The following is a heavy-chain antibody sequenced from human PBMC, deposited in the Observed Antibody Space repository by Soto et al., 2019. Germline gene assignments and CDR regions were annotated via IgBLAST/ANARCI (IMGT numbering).Heavy chain of an antibody. Sequence: ASVKVSCTASGYSFTGYYIHWVRQAPGQGLEWMGGINPNSGASNYAQKFQGRVTMTRDTYISTAYMELSRLRSDDTAVYYCARYCSSTSCQFDPWGQGTLVTVSS. CDR3: ARYCSSTSCQFDP. J-gene: IGHJ5*02. V-gene: IGHV1-2*02. CDR2: INPNSGAS. CDR1: GYSFTGYY. D-gene: IGHD2-2*01.